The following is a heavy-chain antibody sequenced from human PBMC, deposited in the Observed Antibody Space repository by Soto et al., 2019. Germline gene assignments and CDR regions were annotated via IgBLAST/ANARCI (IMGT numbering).Heavy chain of an antibody. J-gene: IGHJ5*02. V-gene: IGHV3-48*03. CDR2: ISSSGSTI. CDR3: AREPCSGGSCYSPS. Sequence: GGSLRLSCAASGFTFSSYEMNWVRQAPGKGLEWVSYISSSGSTIYYADSVKGRFTISRDNAKNSLYLQMNSLRAEDTAVYYRAREPCSGGSCYSPSWGQGTLVTVSS. CDR1: GFTFSSYE. D-gene: IGHD2-15*01.